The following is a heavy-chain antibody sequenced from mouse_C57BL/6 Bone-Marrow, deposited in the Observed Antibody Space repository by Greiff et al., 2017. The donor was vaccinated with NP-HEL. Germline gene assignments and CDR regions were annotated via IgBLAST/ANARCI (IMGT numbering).Heavy chain of an antibody. Sequence: EVMLVESGGGLVKPGGSLKLSCAASGFTFSSYTMSWVRQTPEQRLEWVATISGGGGNTYYPDSVKGRFTISRDNAKNTLYLQMSSLRSEDTALYYCARSTGAYWGQGTLVTVSA. J-gene: IGHJ3*01. CDR1: GFTFSSYT. V-gene: IGHV5-9*01. CDR2: ISGGGGNT. CDR3: ARSTGAY.